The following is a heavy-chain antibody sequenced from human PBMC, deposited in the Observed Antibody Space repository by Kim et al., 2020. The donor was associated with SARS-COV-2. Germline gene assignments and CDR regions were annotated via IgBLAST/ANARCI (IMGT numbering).Heavy chain of an antibody. Sequence: GGSLRLSCAASGFTFTNAWMNWVRQAPGKGLEWVGRIKRNDDGGTVDYAAPVKGRFTISRDDSMDTLYLQMNSLKTEDTGVYYCTTLPLGYCSMSTCYGYFDYWGRGALVTVSS. V-gene: IGHV3-15*01. CDR1: GFTFTNAW. D-gene: IGHD2-2*01. CDR3: TTLPLGYCSMSTCYGYFDY. CDR2: IKRNDDGGTV. J-gene: IGHJ4*02.